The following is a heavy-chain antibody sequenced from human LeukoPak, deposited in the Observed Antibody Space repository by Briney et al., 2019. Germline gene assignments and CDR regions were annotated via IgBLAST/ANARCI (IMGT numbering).Heavy chain of an antibody. CDR1: GGSFSGYY. CDR3: ARPAGYPGLNYFDY. D-gene: IGHD6-25*01. CDR2: INHSGST. V-gene: IGHV4-34*01. J-gene: IGHJ4*02. Sequence: PSETLSLTCAVYGGSFSGYYWSWIRQPPGKGLEWIGEINHSGSTNYNPSLKSRVTISVDTSKNQFSLKLSSVTAADTAVYYCARPAGYPGLNYFDYWGQGTLVNVSS.